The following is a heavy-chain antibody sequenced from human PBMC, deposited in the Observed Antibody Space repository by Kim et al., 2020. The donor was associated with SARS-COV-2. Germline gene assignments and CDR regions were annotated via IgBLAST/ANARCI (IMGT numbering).Heavy chain of an antibody. J-gene: IGHJ4*02. CDR1: GYSFTSYW. D-gene: IGHD2-15*01. V-gene: IGHV5-10-1*01. CDR3: ARQEINCSGGSCYSEFDY. Sequence: GESLKISCKRSGYSFTSYWISWVRQMPGKGLEWMGRIDPSDSYTNYSPSFQGHVTISADKSISTAYLQWSSLKASDTAMYYCARQEINCSGGSCYSEFDYWGQGTLVTVSS. CDR2: IDPSDSYT.